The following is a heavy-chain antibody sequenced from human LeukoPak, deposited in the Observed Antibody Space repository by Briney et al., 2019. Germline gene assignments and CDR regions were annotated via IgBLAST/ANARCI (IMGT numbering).Heavy chain of an antibody. D-gene: IGHD2-2*01. CDR3: ARDSRIVVVPAAIFTSDAFDI. CDR1: GYTFTGYY. CDR2: INPNSGGT. Sequence: ASVTVSCKASGYTFTGYYMHWVRQAPGQGLEWMGWINPNSGGTNYAQKFQGRVTMTRDTSISTAYMELSRLRSDDTAVYYCARDSRIVVVPAAIFTSDAFDIWGQGTMVTVSS. J-gene: IGHJ3*02. V-gene: IGHV1-2*02.